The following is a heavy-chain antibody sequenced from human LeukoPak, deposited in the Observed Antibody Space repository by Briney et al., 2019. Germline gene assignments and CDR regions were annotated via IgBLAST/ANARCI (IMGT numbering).Heavy chain of an antibody. V-gene: IGHV1-2*02. CDR3: ARGAVPTYYYDSSGYYDY. J-gene: IGHJ4*02. CDR1: GYTFSGDY. D-gene: IGHD3-22*01. Sequence: GASVRVSCKASGYTFSGDYMRWVRQAPGQGLEWVGWIKPNSGSTNYAQNFPGRVNITSDTSISTAYMELSRLRSDDTAVYSCARGAVPTYYYDSSGYYDYWGPGTLVTASS. CDR2: IKPNSGST.